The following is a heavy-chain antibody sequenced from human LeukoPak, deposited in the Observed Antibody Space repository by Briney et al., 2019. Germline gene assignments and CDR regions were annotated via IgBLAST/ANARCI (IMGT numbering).Heavy chain of an antibody. J-gene: IGHJ5*02. CDR2: MNPNSGNT. V-gene: IGHV1-8*01. CDR3: ARGGHRYYYDSSGPKQDWFDP. D-gene: IGHD3-22*01. Sequence: EASVKVSCKASGYTFTSYDINWVRRATGQGLEWMGWMNPNSGNTGYAQKFQGRVTMTRNTSISTAYMELSSLRSEDTAVYYCARGGHRYYYDSSGPKQDWFDPWSQGTLVTVSS. CDR1: GYTFTSYD.